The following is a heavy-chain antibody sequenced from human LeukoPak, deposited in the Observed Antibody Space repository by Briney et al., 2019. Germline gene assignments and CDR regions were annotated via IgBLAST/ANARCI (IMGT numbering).Heavy chain of an antibody. CDR1: GFSFSSYW. D-gene: IGHD3-10*01. Sequence: GGSLRLSCAASGFSFSSYWMHWVRHPPGKGLVWVSQINTDGSSTNYADAVEGRFTISRDNAKNTLYLQMNSLRAEDTAVYYCVRDLESNYWGQGTLATVSS. CDR3: VRDLESNY. V-gene: IGHV3-74*01. J-gene: IGHJ4*02. CDR2: INTDGSST.